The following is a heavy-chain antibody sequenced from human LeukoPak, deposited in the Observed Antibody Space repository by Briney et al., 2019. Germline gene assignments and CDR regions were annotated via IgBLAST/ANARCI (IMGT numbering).Heavy chain of an antibody. CDR2: ISYDGSNK. D-gene: IGHD5-12*01. Sequence: GGSLRLSCAASGFTFSSYGMHWVRQAPGKGLEWVAVISYDGSNKYYADSVEGRFTISRDNSKNTLYLQMNSLRAEDTAVYYCAKVGGYDFSYYFDYWGQGTLVTVSS. CDR3: AKVGGYDFSYYFDY. CDR1: GFTFSSYG. V-gene: IGHV3-30*18. J-gene: IGHJ4*02.